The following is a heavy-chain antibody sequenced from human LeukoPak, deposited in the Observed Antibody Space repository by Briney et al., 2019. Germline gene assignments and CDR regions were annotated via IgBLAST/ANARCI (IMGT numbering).Heavy chain of an antibody. CDR2: ISRSSQTI. CDR1: GLSDFD. D-gene: IGHD6-19*01. J-gene: IGHJ4*02. Sequence: PGGSLRLSCAASGLSDFDMNWVRQAPGKGLEWISYISRSSQTIHDADSVKGRFTISRDNAENSLYLQMTSLRVEDTAVYYCARDLVLAGRPIQFWGQGIMVIVSS. V-gene: IGHV3-48*03. CDR3: ARDLVLAGRPIQF.